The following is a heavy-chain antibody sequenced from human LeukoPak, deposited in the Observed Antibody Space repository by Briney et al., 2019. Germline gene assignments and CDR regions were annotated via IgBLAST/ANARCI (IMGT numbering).Heavy chain of an antibody. J-gene: IGHJ5*02. CDR3: AREIVGTHKSRFDP. D-gene: IGHD1-26*01. CDR1: GFTFSGRW. CDR2: INQDGTDK. V-gene: IGHV3-7*03. Sequence: GGSLRLSCAASGFTFSGRWMSWLRQAPGKGLEWVANINQDGTDKYYVDSVKGRFTISRDNAKNSRYLQMNSLRAEDTAVYYCAREIVGTHKSRFDPWGQGTLVTVSS.